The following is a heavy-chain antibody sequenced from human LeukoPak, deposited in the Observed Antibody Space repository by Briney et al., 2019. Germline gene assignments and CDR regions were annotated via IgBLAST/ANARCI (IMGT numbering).Heavy chain of an antibody. Sequence: GGSLRLSCAASGFTFSSYWMSGVRQAPGKGLERVANIKQDGSEKYYVDSVKGRFTISRDNAKNSLYLQMNSLRAEDTAVYYCAKDLRPDGINDFDHWGQETLVTVSS. CDR1: GFTFSSYW. D-gene: IGHD1-1*01. CDR3: AKDLRPDGINDFDH. V-gene: IGHV3-7*03. J-gene: IGHJ4*02. CDR2: IKQDGSEK.